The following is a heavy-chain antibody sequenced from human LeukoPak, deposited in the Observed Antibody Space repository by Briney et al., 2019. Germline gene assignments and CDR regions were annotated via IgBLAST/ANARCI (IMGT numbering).Heavy chain of an antibody. Sequence: GGSLRLSCAASGFTFSSYGMHWVRQAPGKGLEWVAFIRYDGSNKYYADSVKGRFTISRDNSKNTLYLQMNSLRAEDTAVYYCAKEGSSSRDYYYYMDVWGKGTTVTVSS. CDR2: IRYDGSNK. V-gene: IGHV3-30*02. J-gene: IGHJ6*03. D-gene: IGHD6-6*01. CDR3: AKEGSSSRDYYYYMDV. CDR1: GFTFSSYG.